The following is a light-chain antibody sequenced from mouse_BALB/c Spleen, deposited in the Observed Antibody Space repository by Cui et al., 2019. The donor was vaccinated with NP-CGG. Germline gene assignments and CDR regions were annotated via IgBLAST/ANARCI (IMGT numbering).Light chain of an antibody. J-gene: IGLJ1*01. CDR3: ALWYSNHWV. V-gene: IGLV1*01. Sequence: QAVVTQESALTTSPGETVTLTCRSSTGAVTTSNYANWVQEKPDHLFTGLIGGTNNRAPSVPARFSGSLIGDKAALTITGPQTEDEAIYFCALWYSNHWVFGGGTKLTVL. CDR2: GTN. CDR1: TGAVTTSNY.